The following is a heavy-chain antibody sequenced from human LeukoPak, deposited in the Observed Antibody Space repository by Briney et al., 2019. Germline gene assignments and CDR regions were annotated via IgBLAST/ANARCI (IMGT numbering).Heavy chain of an antibody. V-gene: IGHV4-39*01. CDR1: GGSISSSSYY. CDR2: IYYSGST. Sequence: PSETLSLTCTVSGGSISSSSYYWGWIRQPPGKGLEWIGSIYYSGSTYYNPSLKSRVTISVDTSKNQFSLKLSSVTAADTAVYYCARTAAAGGPFDYWGQGTLVTVSS. CDR3: ARTAAAGGPFDY. D-gene: IGHD6-13*01. J-gene: IGHJ4*02.